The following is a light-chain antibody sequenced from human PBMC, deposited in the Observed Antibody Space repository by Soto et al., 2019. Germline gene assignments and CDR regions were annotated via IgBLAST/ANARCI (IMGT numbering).Light chain of an antibody. CDR3: QQRSNWWT. Sequence: EIVLTQSPATLSLSPGERATLSCRASQSVSTCLAWYQQKPGQAPRLLIYDASNRATGIPARFSGSGSGTDFPLTISSLEPEDFAVYYCQQRSNWWTFGQGTKVEIK. CDR2: DAS. V-gene: IGKV3-11*01. J-gene: IGKJ1*01. CDR1: QSVSTC.